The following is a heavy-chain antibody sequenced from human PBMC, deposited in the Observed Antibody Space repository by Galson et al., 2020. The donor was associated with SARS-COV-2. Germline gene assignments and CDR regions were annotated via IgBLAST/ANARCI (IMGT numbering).Heavy chain of an antibody. D-gene: IGHD6-19*01. V-gene: IGHV5-10-1*01. CDR3: ARFNYPVAAIDY. Sequence: HGESLKISCKGSGYSFTSYWISWVRQMPGKGLEWMGRIDPSDSYTNYSPSFQGHVTISADKSISTAYLQWSSLKASDTAMYYCARFNYPVAAIDYWGQGTLVTVSP. CDR1: GYSFTSYW. CDR2: IDPSDSYT. J-gene: IGHJ4*02.